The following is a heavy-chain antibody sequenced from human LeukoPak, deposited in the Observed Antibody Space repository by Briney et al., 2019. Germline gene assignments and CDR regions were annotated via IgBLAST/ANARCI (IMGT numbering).Heavy chain of an antibody. CDR3: ARGIWSATRVDYYLDN. J-gene: IGHJ4*02. D-gene: IGHD5-24*01. CDR1: GYTFSGYA. CDR2: INAGNGHT. Sequence: ASVKVSCKASGYTFSGYAIHWVRQAPGQRFEWMGWINAGNGHTKYSQNFQGRVTITRDSSANIVYMELSSLTSEDMAVYYCARGIWSATRVDYYLDNWGQGTLVTVSS. V-gene: IGHV1-3*01.